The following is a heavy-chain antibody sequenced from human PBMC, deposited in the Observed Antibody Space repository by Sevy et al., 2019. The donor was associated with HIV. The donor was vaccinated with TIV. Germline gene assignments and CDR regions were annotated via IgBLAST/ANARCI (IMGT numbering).Heavy chain of an antibody. Sequence: SETLSLTCTVSGGAISNYYWSWIRQPPGKGLEWIGYIYYSGTTNYNPSLKTRVTISVDTSNNQFSLKLTSVTAADTAVYYCAGGTYSYGYWREFDNWGQGTLVTVSS. J-gene: IGHJ4*02. CDR3: AGGTYSYGYWREFDN. V-gene: IGHV4-59*12. CDR2: IYYSGTT. CDR1: GGAISNYY. D-gene: IGHD5-18*01.